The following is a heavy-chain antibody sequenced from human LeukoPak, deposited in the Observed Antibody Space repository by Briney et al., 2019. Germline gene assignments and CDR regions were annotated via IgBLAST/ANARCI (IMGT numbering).Heavy chain of an antibody. Sequence: PGGSLRLSCAASGFTFDDYAMHWVRQAPGKGLEWVGRIKSKTDGGTTDYAAPVKGRFTISRDDSKNTLYLQMNSLKTEDTAVYYCTTDYAWFGESVYYYGMDVWGQGTTVTVSS. V-gene: IGHV3-15*01. CDR2: IKSKTDGGTT. J-gene: IGHJ6*02. CDR3: TTDYAWFGESVYYYGMDV. D-gene: IGHD3-10*01. CDR1: GFTFDDYA.